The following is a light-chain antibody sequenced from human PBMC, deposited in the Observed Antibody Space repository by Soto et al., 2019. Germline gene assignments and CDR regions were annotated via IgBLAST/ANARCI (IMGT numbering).Light chain of an antibody. V-gene: IGKV1-17*01. CDR1: QGIGNA. CDR2: SAS. Sequence: DIQMTQSPSSLSASVGDRVTLTCRASQGIGNAVAWYQKKPGRAPERLMYSASILQSGAPSRFSGSGSGTDFILTITSLQPEDFASYYCLQHNTQPYSFGHGTYLE. J-gene: IGKJ2*03. CDR3: LQHNTQPYS.